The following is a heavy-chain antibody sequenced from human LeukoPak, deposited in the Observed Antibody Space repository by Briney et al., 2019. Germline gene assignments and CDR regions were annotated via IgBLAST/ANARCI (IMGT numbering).Heavy chain of an antibody. CDR3: VRVGCSGGSCYGYY. Sequence: SETLSLTCTVSGYSISSGYYWGWIRQPPGKGLEWIGSIYHSGSTYYNPSLKSRVTISVDTSKNQFSLKLSSVTAADTAVYYCVRVGCSGGSCYGYYWGQGTLVTVSS. D-gene: IGHD2-15*01. CDR1: GYSISSGYY. CDR2: IYHSGST. J-gene: IGHJ4*02. V-gene: IGHV4-38-2*02.